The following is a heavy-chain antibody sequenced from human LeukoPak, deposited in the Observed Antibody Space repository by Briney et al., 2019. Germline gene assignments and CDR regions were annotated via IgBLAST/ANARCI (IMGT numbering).Heavy chain of an antibody. CDR2: INPSGGST. D-gene: IGHD4-23*01. CDR1: GYTFTSYY. J-gene: IGHJ6*03. Sequence: GASVKVSCKASGYTFTSYYMHWVRQAPGQGLEWMGIINPSGGSTSYAQKFQGRVTMTRDMSTSTVYMELNSLRAEDTAVYYCARAAAVGYYYYYYMDVWGKGTTVTVSS. V-gene: IGHV1-46*01. CDR3: ARAAAVGYYYYYYMDV.